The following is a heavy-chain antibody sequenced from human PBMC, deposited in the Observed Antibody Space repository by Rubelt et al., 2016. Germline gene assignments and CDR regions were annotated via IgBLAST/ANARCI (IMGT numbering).Heavy chain of an antibody. CDR2: ISVSGGST. Sequence: VQLVESGGGVVQPGRSLRLSCAASGFTFTSYAMHWVRQPPGKGLEWVSAISVSGGSTYHAESVKGRFTISRNNSKNQLYLKMNSLRAEDTAVDYCAKDRAYKQNWYFDLWGRGTLVTVSS. CDR3: AKDRAYKQNWYFDL. V-gene: IGHV3-23*04. CDR1: GFTFTSYA. D-gene: IGHD5-24*01. J-gene: IGHJ2*01.